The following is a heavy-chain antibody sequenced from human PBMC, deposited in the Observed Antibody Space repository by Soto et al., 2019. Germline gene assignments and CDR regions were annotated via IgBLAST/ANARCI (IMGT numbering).Heavy chain of an antibody. V-gene: IGHV1-69*13. J-gene: IGHJ6*02. CDR3: ATNPSLYYYDSSGSSPPDYYGMDV. CDR2: IIPIFGTA. Sequence: SVKVSCKASGGTFSSYAISWVRQAPGQGLEWMGGIIPIFGTANYAQKFQGRVTITADESTSTAYMELSSLRSEDTAVYYCATNPSLYYYDSSGSSPPDYYGMDVWGQGTTVTVSS. CDR1: GGTFSSYA. D-gene: IGHD3-22*01.